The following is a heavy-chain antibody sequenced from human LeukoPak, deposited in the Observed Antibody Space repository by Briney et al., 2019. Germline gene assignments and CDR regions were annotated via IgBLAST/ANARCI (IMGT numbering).Heavy chain of an antibody. CDR1: GGSISSYY. CDR2: IYYSGST. V-gene: IGHV4-59*01. Sequence: SETLSLTCTVSGGSISSYYWSWVRQPPGKGLEWIGYIYYSGSTNYNPSLKSRVTISVDTSKNQFYLKLSSVTAADTAVYYCARVWRGYSGYDSPLDYWGQGTLVTGSS. D-gene: IGHD5-12*01. CDR3: ARVWRGYSGYDSPLDY. J-gene: IGHJ4*02.